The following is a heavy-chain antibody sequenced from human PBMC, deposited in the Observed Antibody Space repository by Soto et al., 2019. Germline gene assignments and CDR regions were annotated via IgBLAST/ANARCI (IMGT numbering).Heavy chain of an antibody. CDR2: IIPYYNTL. CDR1: EGTFNSYA. D-gene: IGHD6-13*01. CDR3: ARGASRWYPYFFDS. V-gene: IGHV1-69*01. J-gene: IGHJ4*02. Sequence: QAQVVQSGAEVRKPGSSVKLSCKASEGTFNSYAIAWVRPAPGQGLEWMGGIIPYYNTLNYAQKFQDRVTITADDSTNTVYMELSSLSSDDTAVYFCARGASRWYPYFFDSWAQGTLVTVSS.